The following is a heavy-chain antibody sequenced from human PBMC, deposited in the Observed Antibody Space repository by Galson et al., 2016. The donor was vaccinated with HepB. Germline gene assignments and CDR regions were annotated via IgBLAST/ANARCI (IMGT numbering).Heavy chain of an antibody. CDR2: TWLDGSNS. J-gene: IGHJ5*01. D-gene: IGHD6-19*01. V-gene: IGHV3-33*01. CDR3: AREGGVAGFFALDS. Sequence: LRLSCAASGFTFSTYGMHWVRQAPGKGLQWVALTWLDGSNSFYADSGKGRFTISRDNSRNTLYLQMNSLRAEDTAVYYGAREGGVAGFFALDSWGQGTLVTVSS. CDR1: GFTFSTYG.